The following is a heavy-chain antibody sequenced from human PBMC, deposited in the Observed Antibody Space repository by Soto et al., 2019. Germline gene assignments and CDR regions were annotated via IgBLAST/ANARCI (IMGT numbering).Heavy chain of an antibody. CDR2: IIPILGIA. V-gene: IGHV1-69*04. Sequence: QVQLVQSGAEVKKPGSSVKVSCKASGGTFSSYPISWVRQAPGQGREWMGRIIPILGIANYAQKFQGRVTITADKSTSTAYMELSSLSSEDTAVYYCARERQDYIWGSYRYHDYWGQGTLVTVSS. CDR1: GGTFSSYP. J-gene: IGHJ4*02. CDR3: ARERQDYIWGSYRYHDY. D-gene: IGHD3-16*02.